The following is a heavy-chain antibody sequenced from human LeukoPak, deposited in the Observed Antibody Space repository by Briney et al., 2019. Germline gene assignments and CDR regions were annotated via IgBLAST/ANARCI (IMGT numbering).Heavy chain of an antibody. CDR3: ARRGLPRAFDP. D-gene: IGHD4-17*01. J-gene: IGHJ5*02. CDR1: GYTLTELS. V-gene: IGHV1-24*01. Sequence: ASVKVSCKVSGYTLTELSMHWVRQAPGKGLGWMGGFDPEDGETIYAQKFQGRVTMTRDTSTSTVYMELSSLRSEDTAVYYCARRGLPRAFDPWGQGTLVTVSS. CDR2: FDPEDGET.